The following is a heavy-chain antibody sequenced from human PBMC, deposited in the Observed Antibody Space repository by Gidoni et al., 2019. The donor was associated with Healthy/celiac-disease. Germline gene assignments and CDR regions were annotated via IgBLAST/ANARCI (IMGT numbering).Heavy chain of an antibody. Sequence: QVQLVQSGAEVKKPGSSVKVSCKPSGGTFSSYAISWVRQAPGQGLEWMGGIIPIFGTANYAQKFQGRVTITADKSTSTAYMELSSLRSEDTAVYYCARASRRWSRGYYYYYMDVWGKGTTVTVSS. D-gene: IGHD2-15*01. CDR1: GGTFSSYA. CDR2: IIPIFGTA. J-gene: IGHJ6*03. CDR3: ARASRRWSRGYYYYYMDV. V-gene: IGHV1-69*06.